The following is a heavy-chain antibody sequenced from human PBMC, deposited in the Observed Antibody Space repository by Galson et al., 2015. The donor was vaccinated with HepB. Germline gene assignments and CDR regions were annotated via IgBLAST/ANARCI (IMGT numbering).Heavy chain of an antibody. Sequence: SLRLSCAASGFTFSSYGMHWVRQAPGKGLEWVAVIWYDGSNKYYADSVKGRFTISRDNSKNTLYLQMNSLRAEDTAVYYCARERGSKIQLWYQPDYWGQGTLVTVSS. J-gene: IGHJ4*02. CDR2: IWYDGSNK. V-gene: IGHV3-33*08. CDR1: GFTFSSYG. D-gene: IGHD5-18*01. CDR3: ARERGSKIQLWYQPDY.